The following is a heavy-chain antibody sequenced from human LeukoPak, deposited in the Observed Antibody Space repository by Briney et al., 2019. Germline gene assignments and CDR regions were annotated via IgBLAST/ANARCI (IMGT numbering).Heavy chain of an antibody. J-gene: IGHJ4*02. CDR2: ISYEGNKQ. D-gene: IGHD1-26*01. Sequence: SRRLSCAASGFIFIDYGVHWVRQIPGKVRGGVGLISYEGNKQYYADSRRGRFTICRDDSKKIACVRVNSLVGEETAVYECVHDAYSYRYYNSRAFDFRGQGTMVTVSS. V-gene: IGHV3-30*03. CDR3: VHDAYSYRYYNSRAFDF. CDR1: GFIFIDYG.